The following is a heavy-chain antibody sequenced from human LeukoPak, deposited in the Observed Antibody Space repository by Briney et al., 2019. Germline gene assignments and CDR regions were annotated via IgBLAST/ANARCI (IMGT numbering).Heavy chain of an antibody. Sequence: ASVKVSCKASGGTFSSYAISWVRQAPGQGLEWMGGIIPIFGTANYAQKFQGRVTITTDESTSTAYMELSSLRSEDTAVYYCAREVGATGNAFDTWGQGTMVTVSS. CDR3: AREVGATGNAFDT. D-gene: IGHD1-26*01. CDR1: GGTFSSYA. V-gene: IGHV1-69*05. CDR2: IIPIFGTA. J-gene: IGHJ3*02.